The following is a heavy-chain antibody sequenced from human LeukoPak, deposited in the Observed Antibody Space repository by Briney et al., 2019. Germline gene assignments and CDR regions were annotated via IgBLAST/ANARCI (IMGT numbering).Heavy chain of an antibody. CDR1: GFTFSTYA. CDR2: ISGYSTT. D-gene: IGHD2-2*01. Sequence: GGSLRLSCAASGFTFSTYAMSWVRQAPGKGLEWVSVISGYSTTYYAGSVKGRFTISRDNSKNTLYLQMNSLRAEDTAVYYCARADSNDCSSTSCPFDYWGQGTLVTVSS. J-gene: IGHJ4*02. CDR3: ARADSNDCSSTSCPFDY. V-gene: IGHV3-23*01.